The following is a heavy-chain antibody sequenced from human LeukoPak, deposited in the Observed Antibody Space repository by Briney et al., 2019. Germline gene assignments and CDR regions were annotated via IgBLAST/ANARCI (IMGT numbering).Heavy chain of an antibody. D-gene: IGHD3-10*01. CDR2: INPNSGAT. CDR1: GYTFTGYL. Sequence: GASVKVSCKASGYTFTGYLMHWVRQAPGQGFEWMGWINPNSGATRYAEKFQGRVTMTRDTSIGAAYMDLINLRSDDTAVYFCARDLMVAYFAPGTYHGTNDFWGPGTLVTVSS. V-gene: IGHV1-2*02. CDR3: ARDLMVAYFAPGTYHGTNDF. J-gene: IGHJ4*02.